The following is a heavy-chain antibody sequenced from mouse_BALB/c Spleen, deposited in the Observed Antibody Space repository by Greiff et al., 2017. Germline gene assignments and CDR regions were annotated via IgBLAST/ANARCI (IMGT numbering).Heavy chain of an antibody. CDR3: ARGVYGNSFAY. J-gene: IGHJ3*01. D-gene: IGHD2-1*01. CDR2: INPYNDGT. CDR1: GYTFTSYV. Sequence: EVKLQESGPELVKPGASVKMSCKASGYTFTSYVMHWVKQKPGQGLEWIGYINPYNDGTKYNEKFKGKATLTSDKSSSTAYMELSSLTSEDSAVYYCARGVYGNSFAYWGQGTLVTVSA. V-gene: IGHV1-14*01.